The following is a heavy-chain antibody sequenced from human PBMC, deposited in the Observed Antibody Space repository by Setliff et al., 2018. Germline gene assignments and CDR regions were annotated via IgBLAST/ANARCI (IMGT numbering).Heavy chain of an antibody. CDR3: ARTCSGSGCYAGLES. J-gene: IGHJ4*02. V-gene: IGHV3-48*01. D-gene: IGHD2-15*01. Sequence: GESLKISCAASGFTFSRYAMNWVRQTPGKGLEWVSYISASSANIQYADSVRGRFTISRDNSKNTLYLQMNSLRPEDTAVYYCARTCSGSGCYAGLESWGQGTPVTVSS. CDR2: ISASSANI. CDR1: GFTFSRYA.